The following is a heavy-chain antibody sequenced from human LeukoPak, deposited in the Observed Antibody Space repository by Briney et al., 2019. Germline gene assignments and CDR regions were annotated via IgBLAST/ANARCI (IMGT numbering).Heavy chain of an antibody. CDR1: GFTFSSYA. Sequence: PGGSLRLSCAASGFTFSSYAMSWVRQAPGKGLEWVSAIGGSGGGTYYADSVKGRFTISRDNSKKTLYLQMNSLRTEDTAVYYCAKDPPQKRVHNWFDPWGQGTLVTVSS. CDR2: IGGSGGGT. V-gene: IGHV3-23*01. J-gene: IGHJ5*02. CDR3: AKDPPQKRVHNWFDP. D-gene: IGHD1-1*01.